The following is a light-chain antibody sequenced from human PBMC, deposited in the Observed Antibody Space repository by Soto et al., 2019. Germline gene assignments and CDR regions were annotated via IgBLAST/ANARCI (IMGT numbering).Light chain of an antibody. J-gene: IGLJ1*01. V-gene: IGLV2-14*01. CDR3: SSYTISSTYV. CDR2: EVN. CDR1: GSDVGGYNY. Sequence: QSVLTQPASVSGSPGQSITISCTGTGSDVGGYNYVSWYQQHPGKAPKLIIPEVNNRPSGVSDRFSGSKSGYTASLTISGLQAEDEADYYCSSYTISSTYVFGTGTKLTVL.